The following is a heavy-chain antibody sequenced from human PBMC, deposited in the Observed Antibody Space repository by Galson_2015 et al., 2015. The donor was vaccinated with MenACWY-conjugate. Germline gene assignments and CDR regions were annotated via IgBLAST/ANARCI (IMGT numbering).Heavy chain of an antibody. V-gene: IGHV3-7*03. CDR1: GFNFRGDW. CDR2: IKEDGSEK. J-gene: IGHJ4*02. D-gene: IGHD3-22*01. Sequence: SLRLSCAASGFNFRGDWMTWVRQAPGKGLEWVANIKEDGSEKYYADSVKGRFTISRDNVKNSLYLQMNSLRAEDTAVYYCASEDYYYDSSSRRKLSMDYWGQGTLVTVSS. CDR3: ASEDYYYDSSSRRKLSMDY.